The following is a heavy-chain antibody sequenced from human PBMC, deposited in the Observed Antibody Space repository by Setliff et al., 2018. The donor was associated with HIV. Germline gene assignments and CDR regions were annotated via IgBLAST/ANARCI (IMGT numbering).Heavy chain of an antibody. CDR2: ISYNGKT. J-gene: IGHJ3*02. V-gene: IGHV4-59*11. Sequence: SETLSLTCTVSGGSISRLYWTWIRQPPGKGLEWIGYISYNGKTDYNSSLKNRVTLSVDTSNNQFSLMMTSVTAADTAVYYCARAGDYYDTRNYLTRGPTAFGIWGPGTMVTVSS. D-gene: IGHD3-22*01. CDR3: ARAGDYYDTRNYLTRGPTAFGI. CDR1: GGSISRLY.